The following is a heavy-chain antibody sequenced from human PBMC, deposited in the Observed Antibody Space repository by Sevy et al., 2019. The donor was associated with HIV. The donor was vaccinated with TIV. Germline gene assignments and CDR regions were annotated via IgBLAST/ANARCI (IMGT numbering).Heavy chain of an antibody. CDR2: ISSSSSTI. J-gene: IGHJ6*03. V-gene: IGHV3-48*01. Sequence: GGYLRLSCAASGFTFSSYSMNWVRQAPGKGLEWVSYISSSSSTIYYADSVKGRFTISRDNAKNSLYLQMNSLRAEDTAVYYCARLGYCSSTSCWDYYYYYMDVWGKGTTVTVSS. CDR1: GFTFSSYS. CDR3: ARLGYCSSTSCWDYYYYYMDV. D-gene: IGHD2-2*01.